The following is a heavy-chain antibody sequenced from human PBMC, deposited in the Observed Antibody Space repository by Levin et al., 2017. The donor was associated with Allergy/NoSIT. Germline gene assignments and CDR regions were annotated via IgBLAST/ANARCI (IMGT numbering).Heavy chain of an antibody. J-gene: IGHJ4*02. Sequence: PGGSLRLSCTVSGGSISSTSYYWGWIRQPPGKGLEWIGSIYYSGSTYYNPSHKSRVTISVDTSKNQFSLRLSSVTAADTAVYYCARDLRYNWNDFPFDNWGQGTLVTVSS. V-gene: IGHV4-39*07. CDR2: IYYSGST. D-gene: IGHD1-1*01. CDR1: GGSISSTSYY. CDR3: ARDLRYNWNDFPFDN.